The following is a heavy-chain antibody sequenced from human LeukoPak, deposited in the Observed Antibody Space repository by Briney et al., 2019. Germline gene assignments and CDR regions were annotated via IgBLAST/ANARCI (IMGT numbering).Heavy chain of an antibody. J-gene: IGHJ4*02. D-gene: IGHD1-26*01. CDR2: IKQDGSEK. V-gene: IGHV3-7*01. CDR1: GFTFSSYW. CDR3: ARGDESGSYGYYFDY. Sequence: GGSLRLSCAASGFTFSSYWMSWVRQAPGKGLEWVANIKQDGSEKYYVDSVKGRFTISRDNAKNSLYLQMNSLRAEDTAVYYCARGDESGSYGYYFDYWGQGTLVTVSS.